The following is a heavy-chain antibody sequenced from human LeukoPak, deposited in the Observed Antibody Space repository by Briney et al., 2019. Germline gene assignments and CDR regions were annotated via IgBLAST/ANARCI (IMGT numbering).Heavy chain of an antibody. V-gene: IGHV3-30*04. CDR3: ARDKFSSTGQYFQH. CDR2: ISYDGSNK. J-gene: IGHJ1*01. Sequence: PARSLRLSCAASGFTFSSYAMHWVRQAPGKGLEWVAVISYDGSNKYYADSVKGRFTISRDNSKNTLYLQMNSLRAEDTAVYYCARDKFSSTGQYFQHWGQGTLVTVSS. D-gene: IGHD2-2*01. CDR1: GFTFSSYA.